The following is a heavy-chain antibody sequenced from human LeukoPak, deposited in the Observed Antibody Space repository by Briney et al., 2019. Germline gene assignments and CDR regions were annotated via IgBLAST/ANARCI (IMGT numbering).Heavy chain of an antibody. CDR3: ARDFGVAAAGPKTNPSLILDY. J-gene: IGHJ4*02. CDR2: ISAYNGNT. CDR1: GYTSTSYG. D-gene: IGHD6-13*01. Sequence: GASVKVSCKASGYTSTSYGISWVRQAPGQGLEWMGWISAYNGNTNYAQKLQGRVTMTRDTSTSTVYMELSSLRSEDTAVYYCARDFGVAAAGPKTNPSLILDYWGQGTLVTVSS. V-gene: IGHV1-18*01.